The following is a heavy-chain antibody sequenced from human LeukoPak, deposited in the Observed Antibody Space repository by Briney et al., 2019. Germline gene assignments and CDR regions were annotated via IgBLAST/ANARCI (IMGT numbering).Heavy chain of an antibody. CDR1: GFTFSSYA. V-gene: IGHV3-23*01. CDR3: ARDPPGIAASGTYY. CDR2: ISGSGGST. J-gene: IGHJ4*02. D-gene: IGHD6-13*01. Sequence: GGSLRLSCAASGFTFSSYAISWVRQAPGKGLEWVSAISGSGGSTYYADSVKGRFTISRDSSKNTLFLQMNSLRVEDTAVYYCARDPPGIAASGTYYWGQGTLVTVSS.